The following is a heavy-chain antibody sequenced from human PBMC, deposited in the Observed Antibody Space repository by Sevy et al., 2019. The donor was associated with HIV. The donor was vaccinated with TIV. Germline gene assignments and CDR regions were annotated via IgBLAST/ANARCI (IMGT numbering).Heavy chain of an antibody. D-gene: IGHD2-21*02. J-gene: IGHJ4*02. CDR2: IRNDGSNK. V-gene: IGHV3-33*01. CDR3: ARRGDFNYRSAKRDFDY. Sequence: GGSLRLSCAASGFTFSNYGMHWVRQAPGKGLEWVAVIRNDGSNKYYADSVKGRFTISRDNSKNTLYLQMNSLRVEDTAVYFCARRGDFNYRSAKRDFDYWGQGILFTVSS. CDR1: GFTFSNYG.